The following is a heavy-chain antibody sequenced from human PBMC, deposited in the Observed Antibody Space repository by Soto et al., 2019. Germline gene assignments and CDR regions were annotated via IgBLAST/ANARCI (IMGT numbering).Heavy chain of an antibody. D-gene: IGHD2-8*01. CDR1: GYTFSSYG. Sequence: QAQLVQSGAEVKKPGASVKVSCRASGYTFSSYGYAWVRQAPGQGLEWMGWISAYNGDTNYAQKFQDRVTLTTDTSTTTPYMELRNLGSDDTAVYYCARSGAYCTSITCLFDSFWGLGTLVTVSS. J-gene: IGHJ4*02. V-gene: IGHV1-18*01. CDR2: ISAYNGDT. CDR3: ARSGAYCTSITCLFDSF.